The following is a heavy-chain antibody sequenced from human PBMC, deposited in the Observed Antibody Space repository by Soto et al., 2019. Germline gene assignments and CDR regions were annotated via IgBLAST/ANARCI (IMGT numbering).Heavy chain of an antibody. J-gene: IGHJ6*02. Sequence: GGSLRLSCAASGFIFSDYSMSWVRQSPGKGLEGVANIKQDGGEEDYVDSVKGRLTISRDDDKSTLYLEMNSLRAEDTAVYYCVRAPGPMYYAMDAWGQGTMVTVSS. V-gene: IGHV3-7*01. CDR2: IKQDGGEE. CDR1: GFIFSDYS. CDR3: VRAPGPMYYAMDA. D-gene: IGHD2-8*01.